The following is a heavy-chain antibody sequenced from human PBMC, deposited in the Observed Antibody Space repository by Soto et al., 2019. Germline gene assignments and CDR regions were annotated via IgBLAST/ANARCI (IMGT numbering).Heavy chain of an antibody. CDR1: GGSVSSNSHY. Sequence: NPSETLSLTCTVSGGSVSSNSHYWTWIRQPPGKGLEWIAYIYYDGTTSYNPSLASRVTISIDASKSQVSLRLRSVTAADTAVYYCARANIGVVTVGHWYYYGMGVWGQGTTVTV. D-gene: IGHD2-2*01. J-gene: IGHJ6*02. V-gene: IGHV4-61*01. CDR2: IYYDGTT. CDR3: ARANIGVVTVGHWYYYGMGV.